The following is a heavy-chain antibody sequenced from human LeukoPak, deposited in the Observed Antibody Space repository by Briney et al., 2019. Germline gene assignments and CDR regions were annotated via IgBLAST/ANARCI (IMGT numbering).Heavy chain of an antibody. CDR3: ARGSSGYSYGYWFLFY. V-gene: IGHV3-33*01. D-gene: IGHD5-18*01. J-gene: IGHJ4*02. Sequence: GGSLRLSCAASGSTFSSYGMHWVRQAPGKGLEWVAVIWYDGSNKYYADSVKGRFTISRDNSKNTLYLQMNSLRAEDTAVYYCARGSSGYSYGYWFLFYWGQGTLVTVSS. CDR1: GSTFSSYG. CDR2: IWYDGSNK.